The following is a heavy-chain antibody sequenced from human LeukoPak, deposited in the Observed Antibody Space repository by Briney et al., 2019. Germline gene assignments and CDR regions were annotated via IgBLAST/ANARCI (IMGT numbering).Heavy chain of an antibody. V-gene: IGHV3-23*01. CDR1: GFTFSSYA. J-gene: IGHJ3*02. D-gene: IGHD2-15*01. CDR2: ISAPGGNT. CDR3: AKGGGYSRNAFDI. Sequence: DPGGSLRLSGAASGFTFSSYALSWVRQPPGKGLEWVSTISAPGGNTYYADSVTGRFTISRDSSKSTLYLQMNSLRAEDTAVYYCAKGGGYSRNAFDIWGQGTMVTVSS.